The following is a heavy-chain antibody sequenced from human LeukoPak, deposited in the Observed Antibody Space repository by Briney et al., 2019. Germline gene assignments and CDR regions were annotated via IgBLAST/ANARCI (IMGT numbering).Heavy chain of an antibody. CDR3: AKAADQYYYYYFYYMDV. D-gene: IGHD2-2*01. J-gene: IGHJ6*03. Sequence: GGSLRLSCAASGFTFSSYWMSWVRQAPGKGLEWVANIKQDGSEKYYVDSVKGRFTISRDNAKNSLYLQMNSLRAEDTAVYYCAKAADQYYYYYFYYMDVWGKGTTVTVSS. CDR2: IKQDGSEK. V-gene: IGHV3-7*01. CDR1: GFTFSSYW.